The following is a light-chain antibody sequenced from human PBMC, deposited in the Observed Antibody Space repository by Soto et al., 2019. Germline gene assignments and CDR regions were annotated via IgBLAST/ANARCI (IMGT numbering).Light chain of an antibody. CDR2: LNSDGSH. J-gene: IGLJ3*02. Sequence: QAVLTQSPSASASLGASVKLTCTLSSGHSSYAIAWHQQQPEKGPRYLMKLNSDGSHSKGDGIPDRFSGSSSGAERYLTISRLQSEDDAHYSCQTWGTGIWVFGAGTKLTVL. V-gene: IGLV4-69*01. CDR3: QTWGTGIWV. CDR1: SGHSSYA.